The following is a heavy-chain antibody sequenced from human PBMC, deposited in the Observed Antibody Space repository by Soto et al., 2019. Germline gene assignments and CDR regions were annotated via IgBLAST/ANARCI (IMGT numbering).Heavy chain of an antibody. D-gene: IGHD3-16*01. V-gene: IGHV3-33*01. Sequence: QVQLVESGGGVVQPGGSLRLSCVASGFAFSSYGMHWVRQAPGKGLEWVAVLWYDGSNKHYADSVKGRFTISRDNSKNTLYLQMSSLRAEDTAVYYCAMGGVSTSWKYYFDFWGQGTLFTVSS. CDR1: GFAFSSYG. CDR2: LWYDGSNK. J-gene: IGHJ4*02. CDR3: AMGGVSTSWKYYFDF.